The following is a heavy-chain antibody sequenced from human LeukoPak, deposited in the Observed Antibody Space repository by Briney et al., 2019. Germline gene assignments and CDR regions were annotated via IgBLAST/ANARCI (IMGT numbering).Heavy chain of an antibody. J-gene: IGHJ6*03. CDR1: GFTFSSYA. CDR2: ISGSGGST. Sequence: GGSLRLSCAASGFTFSSYAMSWVRQAPGKGLEWVSAISGSGGSTYYADSVKGRFTISRDNSKNTLYLQMNSLRAEDTAVYYCAKDLRFLEWLLPPYYMDVWGKGTTVTVSS. D-gene: IGHD3-3*01. V-gene: IGHV3-23*01. CDR3: AKDLRFLEWLLPPYYMDV.